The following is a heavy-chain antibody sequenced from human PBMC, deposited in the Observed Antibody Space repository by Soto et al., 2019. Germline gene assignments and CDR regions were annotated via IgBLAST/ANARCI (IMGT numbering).Heavy chain of an antibody. CDR2: IWYDGSNK. D-gene: IGHD2-15*01. CDR3: ARAGCSGGSCHYFDY. Sequence: PGVSLRLSCAASGFTFSSYGMHWVRQAPGKGLEWVAVIWYDGSNKYYADSVKGRFTISRDNSKNTLYLQMNSLRAEDTAVYYCARAGCSGGSCHYFDYWGQGTLVPVSS. J-gene: IGHJ4*02. V-gene: IGHV3-33*08. CDR1: GFTFSSYG.